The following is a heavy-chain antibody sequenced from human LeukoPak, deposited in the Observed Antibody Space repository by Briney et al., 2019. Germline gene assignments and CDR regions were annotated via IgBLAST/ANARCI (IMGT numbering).Heavy chain of an antibody. J-gene: IGHJ4*02. V-gene: IGHV3-23*01. D-gene: IGHD2-2*01. CDR1: AFTFSSYA. CDR3: ARGGCVLSSTSCPLRY. CDR2: ISAGADST. Sequence: GGSLRLSCAASAFTFSSYAMSWVRQAPGKGLEWVSAISAGADSTYYADSVQGRFTISRDNSKNTLYLQMNSLRAEDTAVYYCARGGCVLSSTSCPLRYWGQGTLVTVSS.